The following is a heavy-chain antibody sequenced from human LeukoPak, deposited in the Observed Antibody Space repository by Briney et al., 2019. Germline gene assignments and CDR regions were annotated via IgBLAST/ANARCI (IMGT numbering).Heavy chain of an antibody. CDR1: GFTFSSYS. J-gene: IGHJ4*02. V-gene: IGHV3-48*04. CDR2: ITSSGSAI. Sequence: TGGSLRLSCAASGFTFSSYSMNWVRQAPGKGLEWVSYITSSGSAIYYADSVKGRFTISRDNAKNSLYLQMNSLRADDTALYYCAREVVGATSEFDFWGQGTLVTVSS. D-gene: IGHD1-26*01. CDR3: AREVVGATSEFDF.